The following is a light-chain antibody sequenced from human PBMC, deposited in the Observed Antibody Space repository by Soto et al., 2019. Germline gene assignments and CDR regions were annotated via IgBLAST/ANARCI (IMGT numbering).Light chain of an antibody. J-gene: IGLJ2*01. V-gene: IGLV2-14*01. CDR2: EVS. CDR3: LSYTSSYTVV. Sequence: QSALTQPASVSGSPGQSITISCTGSSSDVGTQNYVSWYQQHPDKAPKLMIYEVSDRPSGVSNRFSGPKSGNTASLTISGVQAEDEADYYCLSYTSSYTVVFGGGTKLTVL. CDR1: SSDVGTQNY.